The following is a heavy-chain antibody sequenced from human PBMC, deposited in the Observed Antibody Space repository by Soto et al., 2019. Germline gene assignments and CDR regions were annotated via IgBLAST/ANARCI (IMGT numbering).Heavy chain of an antibody. D-gene: IGHD2-15*01. CDR3: SREPFCTGGSCYSRPMDV. Sequence: QVQLQESGPGLVQPSQTLSLTCTVSGGSISSGDYYWSWIRQPPGKDLEWIGYIYYSGTTYYNPSLKSRLTISVDTSKHQFSLSLTSVTAADTAVYYCSREPFCTGGSCYSRPMDVWGQGTTVTVSS. J-gene: IGHJ6*02. V-gene: IGHV4-30-4*01. CDR1: GGSISSGDYY. CDR2: IYYSGTT.